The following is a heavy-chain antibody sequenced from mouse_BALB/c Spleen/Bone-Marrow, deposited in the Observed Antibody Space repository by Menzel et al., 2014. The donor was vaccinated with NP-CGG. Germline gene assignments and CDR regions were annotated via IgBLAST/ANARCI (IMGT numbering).Heavy chain of an antibody. D-gene: IGHD1-1*01. V-gene: IGHV3-1*02. J-gene: IGHJ1*01. CDR3: ARRGSSSDWYFDD. CDR1: GYSITSGYS. CDR2: IHYSGST. Sequence: DVKLVESGPDLVKPTQSLSLTCTVTGYSITSGYSWHWIRQFPGNILGWMGYIHYSGSTYYNPSLKSRISITRDTSKNQFFLQLKTVTTEDTATYYCARRGSSSDWYFDDWGAGTTVTVSS.